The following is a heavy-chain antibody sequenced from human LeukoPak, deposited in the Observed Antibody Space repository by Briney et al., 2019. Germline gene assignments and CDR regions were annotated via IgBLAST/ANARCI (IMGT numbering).Heavy chain of an antibody. Sequence: GASVTVSCKASGGTFSSYAISWVRQAPGQGLEWMGGIIPIFGTANYAQKFQGRVTITAGESTSTAYMELSSLRSEDTAVYYCASLGGNQWLVLGYYYGMNVWGQGTTVTVSS. V-gene: IGHV1-69*13. D-gene: IGHD6-19*01. CDR2: IIPIFGTA. CDR1: GGTFSSYA. J-gene: IGHJ6*02. CDR3: ASLGGNQWLVLGYYYGMNV.